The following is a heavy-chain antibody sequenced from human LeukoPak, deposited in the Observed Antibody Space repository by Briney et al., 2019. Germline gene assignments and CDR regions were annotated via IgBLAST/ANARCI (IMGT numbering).Heavy chain of an antibody. V-gene: IGHV1-69*13. CDR3: ARALARGRGPQQVGY. Sequence: GASVKVSCKASGGTFSSYAISWVRQAPGQGLEWMGGIIPIFGTANYAQKFQGRVTITADESTSTAYMELSSLRSEDTAVYCCARALARGRGPQQVGYWGQGTLVTVSS. D-gene: IGHD3-10*01. CDR1: GGTFSSYA. CDR2: IIPIFGTA. J-gene: IGHJ4*02.